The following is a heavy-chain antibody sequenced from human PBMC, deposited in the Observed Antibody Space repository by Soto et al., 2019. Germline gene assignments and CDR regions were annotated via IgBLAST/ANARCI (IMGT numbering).Heavy chain of an antibody. D-gene: IGHD3-10*01. V-gene: IGHV5-51*01. CDR2: IYTSNSET. Sequence: PGESLKISCKASGHAFINFWIGWVRQMPGKGLEWMGIIYTSNSETRYSPSFQGQVTMSVDKSTATAYLQWSSLKASDTAVYYCARPGGSGTFYKFDFWGQLPPVTVCS. CDR1: GHAFINFW. J-gene: IGHJ4*02. CDR3: ARPGGSGTFYKFDF.